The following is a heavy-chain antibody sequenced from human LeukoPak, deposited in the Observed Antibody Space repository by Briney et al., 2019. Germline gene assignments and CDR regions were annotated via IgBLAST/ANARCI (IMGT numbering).Heavy chain of an antibody. D-gene: IGHD6-13*01. V-gene: IGHV1-24*01. CDR1: GYTLTELS. CDR2: FDPEDGET. J-gene: IGHJ4*02. Sequence: ASVKVSCKVCGYTLTELSMHWVRQAPGKGLEWMGAFDPEDGETIYAQKFQGRVTMTEDTSTDTAYMELSSLRSEDTAVYYCATDSRSSWYYFDYWGQGTLVTVSS. CDR3: ATDSRSSWYYFDY.